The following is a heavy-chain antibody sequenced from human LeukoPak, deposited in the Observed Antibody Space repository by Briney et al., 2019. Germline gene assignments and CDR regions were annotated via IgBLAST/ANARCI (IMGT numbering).Heavy chain of an antibody. D-gene: IGHD5-18*01. J-gene: IGHJ4*02. CDR1: GGSISSYY. CDR2: IYYSGST. CDR3: ARERRGSTCGDQFDY. Sequence: PSETLSLTGTVSGGSISSYYWSWIRQPPGKGLEWIGYIYYSGSTNYNPSLKSRVTISVDTSKNQFSLKLSSVTAADTAVYYCARERRGSTCGDQFDYWGRGTLVTVSS. V-gene: IGHV4-59*01.